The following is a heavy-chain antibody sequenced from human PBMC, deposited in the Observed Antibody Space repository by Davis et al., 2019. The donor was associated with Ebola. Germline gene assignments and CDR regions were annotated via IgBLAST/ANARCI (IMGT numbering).Heavy chain of an antibody. CDR3: ARQIVVVTAILPQYWYFDL. CDR1: GGSIISSSSY. Sequence: MPSETLSLTCTVSGGSIISSSSYWGWIRQPPRKGLEWIGSIYYSGITYYNPSLKSRVTISVDTSKNQFSLKLSSVTAADTAVYYCARQIVVVTAILPQYWYFDLWGRGTLVTVSS. J-gene: IGHJ2*01. V-gene: IGHV4-39*01. CDR2: IYYSGIT. D-gene: IGHD2-21*02.